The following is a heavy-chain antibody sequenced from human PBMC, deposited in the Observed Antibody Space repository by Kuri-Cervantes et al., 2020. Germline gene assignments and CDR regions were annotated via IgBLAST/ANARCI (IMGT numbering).Heavy chain of an antibody. D-gene: IGHD3-16*01. Sequence: ADSVKGRFTIARDNAKSSLCLQMNSLRAEDTALYYCARDVGGDEAFDIWGQGTMVTDSS. CDR3: ARDVGGDEAFDI. J-gene: IGHJ3*02. V-gene: IGHV3-21*03.